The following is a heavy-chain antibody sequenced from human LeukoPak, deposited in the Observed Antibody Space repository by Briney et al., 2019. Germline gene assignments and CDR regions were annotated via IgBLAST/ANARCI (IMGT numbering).Heavy chain of an antibody. V-gene: IGHV4-61*02. D-gene: IGHD3-3*01. J-gene: IGHJ5*02. CDR3: ARGGFLVQNHFDP. Sequence: SETLSLTCTVSGGTISSYSYYWSWIRQPAGKGLEWIGRIYRSGSNAYNPSVESRVTISIDTSKNQFSLKLNSVTAADTAVYYCARGGFLVQNHFDPWGQGTLVTVSS. CDR1: GGTISSYSYY. CDR2: IYRSGSN.